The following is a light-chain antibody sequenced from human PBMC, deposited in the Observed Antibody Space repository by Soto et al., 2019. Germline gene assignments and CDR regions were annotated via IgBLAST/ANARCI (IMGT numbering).Light chain of an antibody. J-gene: IGKJ1*01. CDR2: GVY. V-gene: IGKV3D-15*01. Sequence: EIVMTQSPTILSVSPGERATLSCRASQSVSSNLAWYQQKPGQAPRLLIYGVYTRAPGIPARFSGSGSGTEFTLTISSLQSEDFAVYYCQQYGSSGTFGQGTKVDIK. CDR1: QSVSSN. CDR3: QQYGSSGT.